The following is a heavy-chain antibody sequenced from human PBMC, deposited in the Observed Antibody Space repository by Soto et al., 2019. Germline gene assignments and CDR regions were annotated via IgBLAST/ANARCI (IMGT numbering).Heavy chain of an antibody. CDR3: ANSIDYGDYFPY. D-gene: IGHD4-17*01. J-gene: IGHJ4*02. CDR2: IYWDDDK. CDR1: GFSLSTSGVG. Sequence: QITLKESGPTLVKPTQTLTLTCTFSGFSLSTSGVGVGWIRQPPGKALEWLALIYWDDDKRYSPSLKSRLTIPKDTSKNQVVLTMTNMDPVDTATYYCANSIDYGDYFPYWGQGTLVTVSS. V-gene: IGHV2-5*02.